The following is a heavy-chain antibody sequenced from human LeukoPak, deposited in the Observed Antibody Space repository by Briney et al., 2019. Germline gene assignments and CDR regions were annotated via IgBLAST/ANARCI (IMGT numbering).Heavy chain of an antibody. D-gene: IGHD3-10*01. CDR3: ARNVASGLDY. V-gene: IGHV1-46*03. J-gene: IGHJ4*02. Sequence: PGASVKVSCKASGYTFTTYYIHWVRQAPGQGLEWMGSINPSGGSTSYAQKFQGRVTMTRDTSTSTVYMELSSLRSEDTAVYYCARNVASGLDYWGQGTLVIVSS. CDR2: INPSGGST. CDR1: GYTFTTYY.